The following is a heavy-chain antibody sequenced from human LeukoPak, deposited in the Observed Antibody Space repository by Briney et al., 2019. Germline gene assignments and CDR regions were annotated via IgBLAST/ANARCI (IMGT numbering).Heavy chain of an antibody. CDR3: ARDEMATSYPYYYYGMDV. J-gene: IGHJ6*02. CDR2: IYHSGST. CDR1: GGSISSGGYY. D-gene: IGHD5-24*01. Sequence: PSQTLSLTCTVSGGSISSGGYYWSWIRQPPGKGLEWIGYIYHSGSTYYNPSLKSRVTISVDRSKNQFSLKLSSVTAADTAVYYCARDEMATSYPYYYYGMDVWGQGTTVTVSS. V-gene: IGHV4-30-2*01.